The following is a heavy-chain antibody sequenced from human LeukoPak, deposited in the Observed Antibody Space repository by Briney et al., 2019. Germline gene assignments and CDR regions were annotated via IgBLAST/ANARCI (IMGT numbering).Heavy chain of an antibody. CDR2: IKQDGSEK. V-gene: IGHV3-7*01. J-gene: IGHJ4*02. Sequence: GGSLRLSCAASGFTFSSYWMSWVRQAPGKGLEGVANIKQDGSEKYYVDSVKGRFTISRDNAKNSLYLQMNSLRAEDTAVYYCARVGHYDYVWGSYRPFDYWGQGTLVTVSS. CDR3: ARVGHYDYVWGSYRPFDY. CDR1: GFTFSSYW. D-gene: IGHD3-16*02.